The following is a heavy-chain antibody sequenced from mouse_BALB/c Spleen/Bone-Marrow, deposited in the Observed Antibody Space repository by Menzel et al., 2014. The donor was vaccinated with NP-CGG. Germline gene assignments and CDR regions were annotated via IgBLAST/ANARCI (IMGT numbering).Heavy chain of an antibody. CDR1: GFTFSSYT. D-gene: IGHD3-3*01. CDR2: ISNGGGST. Sequence: EVKLVESGGGLVQPGGSLKLSCAASGFTFSSYTMSWVRQTPEKRLEWVAYISNGGGSTYYPDTVKGRFTTSRDNAKNTLYLQMSSLKSEDTAMYYCARRAGAYWGQGTLVTVSA. J-gene: IGHJ3*01. CDR3: ARRAGAY. V-gene: IGHV5-12-2*01.